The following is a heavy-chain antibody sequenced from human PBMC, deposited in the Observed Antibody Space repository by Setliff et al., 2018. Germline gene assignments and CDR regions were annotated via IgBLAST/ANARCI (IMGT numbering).Heavy chain of an antibody. V-gene: IGHV1-8*02. CDR3: ARGRLERHL. CDR1: GYTVTNYA. J-gene: IGHJ4*02. CDR2: MNPNSGNT. Sequence: GASVKVSCKASGYTVTNYAMHWVRQAHGQRLEWMGWMNPNSGNTGYAQKFQGRVTMTRNTSISTAYMELSSLRSEDTAVYYCARGRLERHLWGQGTLVTVSS. D-gene: IGHD1-1*01.